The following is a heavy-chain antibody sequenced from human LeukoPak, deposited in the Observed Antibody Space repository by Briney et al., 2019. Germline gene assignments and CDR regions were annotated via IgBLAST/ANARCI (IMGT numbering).Heavy chain of an antibody. CDR1: GRSISSYY. J-gene: IGHJ3*01. Sequence: PSETLSLTCTVSGRSISSYYWSWIRQPPGKGLEWIGYIYYSGSTNYNPSLKSRVTISVDMSTNQVSLKLTSVTAADTGVYYCASGLLRFLSPVAFDFWGQGKMVSVSS. D-gene: IGHD3-3*01. V-gene: IGHV4-59*12. CDR3: ASGLLRFLSPVAFDF. CDR2: IYYSGST.